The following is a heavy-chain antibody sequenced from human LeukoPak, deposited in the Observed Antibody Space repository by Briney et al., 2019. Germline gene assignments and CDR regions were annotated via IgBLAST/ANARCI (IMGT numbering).Heavy chain of an antibody. V-gene: IGHV4-39*01. J-gene: IGHJ4*02. Sequence: SETLSLTCTVSGGSISSSSYYWGWIRQPPGKGLEWIGSIYYRGSTYYNPSLKSRVTISVDTSKNQLSLKLSSVTAADTAVYYCASSFVVVPAAMYYWGQGTLVTVSS. D-gene: IGHD2-2*01. CDR3: ASSFVVVPAAMYY. CDR2: IYYRGST. CDR1: GGSISSSSYY.